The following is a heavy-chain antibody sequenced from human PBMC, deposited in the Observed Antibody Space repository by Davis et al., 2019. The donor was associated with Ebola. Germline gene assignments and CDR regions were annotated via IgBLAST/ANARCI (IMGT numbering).Heavy chain of an antibody. Sequence: GESLKIPCAASGFTFSSYSMNWVRQAPGKGLEWVSYISSSSSTIYYADSVKGRFTISRDNAKNSLYLQMNSLRDEDTAVYYCARWGYCSGGSCYYFDYWGQGTLVTVSS. CDR1: GFTFSSYS. CDR3: ARWGYCSGGSCYYFDY. V-gene: IGHV3-48*02. CDR2: ISSSSSTI. D-gene: IGHD2-15*01. J-gene: IGHJ4*02.